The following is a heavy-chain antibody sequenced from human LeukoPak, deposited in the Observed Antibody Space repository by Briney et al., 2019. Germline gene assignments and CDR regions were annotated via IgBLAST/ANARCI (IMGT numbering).Heavy chain of an antibody. V-gene: IGHV3-23*01. CDR2: ISGSGGST. Sequence: GGSLRLSCAASGFTFSSYAMSWVRQAPGKGLEWVSAISGSGGSTYYADTVKGRFTISRDNSKNTLYLQMNSLRAEDTAVYYGAKCPRSSSWSTRKWYYFDYWGQGTLVTVSS. J-gene: IGHJ4*02. CDR3: AKCPRSSSWSTRKWYYFDY. D-gene: IGHD6-13*01. CDR1: GFTFSSYA.